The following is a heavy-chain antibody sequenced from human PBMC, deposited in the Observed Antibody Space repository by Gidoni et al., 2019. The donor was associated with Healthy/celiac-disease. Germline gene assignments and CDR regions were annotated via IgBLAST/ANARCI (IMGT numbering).Heavy chain of an antibody. CDR3: ASGEILTGYYYYGMDV. V-gene: IGHV1-69*01. J-gene: IGHJ6*02. Sequence: QVQLVQSGAEVKKPGSSVKVSCTAAGGTFSSYAISWVRQAPGQGLEWMGGIIPIFGTANYAQKFQGRVTITADESTSTAYMELSSLRSEDTAVYYCASGEILTGYYYYGMDVWGQGTTVTVSS. CDR1: GGTFSSYA. CDR2: IIPIFGTA. D-gene: IGHD3-9*01.